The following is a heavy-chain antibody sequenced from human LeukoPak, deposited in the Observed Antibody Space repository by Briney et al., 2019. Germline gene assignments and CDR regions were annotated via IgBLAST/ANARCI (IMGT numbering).Heavy chain of an antibody. Sequence: GGSLRLSXAASGFTFSSYWMSWVRQAPGKRLEWVANIKQDGSEKYYVDSVKGRFTISRDKAKNSLYLQMNSLRAEDTAVYYCARVRGYSGYDYFDYWGQGTLVTVSS. CDR2: IKQDGSEK. V-gene: IGHV3-7*01. J-gene: IGHJ4*02. CDR3: ARVRGYSGYDYFDY. D-gene: IGHD5-12*01. CDR1: GFTFSSYW.